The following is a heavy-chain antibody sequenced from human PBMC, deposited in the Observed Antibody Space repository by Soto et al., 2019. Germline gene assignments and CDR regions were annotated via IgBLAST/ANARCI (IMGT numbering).Heavy chain of an antibody. CDR1: GFTFSAFA. CDR3: AKDPAGMYSSGGSQSFDC. J-gene: IGHJ4*02. CDR2: SVGSGGRT. D-gene: IGHD3-22*01. Sequence: EVQLLESGGGLVQPGGSLTLSCAAYGFTFSAFALSWVRKAPGEGLEWVSVSVGSGGRTYYAYSVKGRFTISRDNSKSTVYRKMSSLRAEDTDMYYCAKDPAGMYSSGGSQSFDCGGQGNQVTVSS. V-gene: IGHV3-23*01.